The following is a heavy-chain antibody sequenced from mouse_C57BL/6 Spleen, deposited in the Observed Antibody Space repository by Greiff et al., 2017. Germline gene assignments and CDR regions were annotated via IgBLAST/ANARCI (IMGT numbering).Heavy chain of an antibody. CDR1: GFTFSSYG. J-gene: IGHJ2*01. CDR3: ARHEDY. Sequence: EVKVVESGGDLVKPGGSLKLSCAASGFTFSSYGMSWVRQTPDKRLEWVATISSGGSYTYYPDSVKGRFTISRDNAKNTLYLQMSSLKSEDTAMYYCARHEDYWGQGTTLTVSS. CDR2: ISSGGSYT. V-gene: IGHV5-6*01.